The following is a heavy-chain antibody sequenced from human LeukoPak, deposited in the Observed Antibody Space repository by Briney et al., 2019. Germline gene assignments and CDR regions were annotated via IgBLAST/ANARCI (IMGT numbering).Heavy chain of an antibody. CDR3: ARHYYDSSGYYLAPPGGY. D-gene: IGHD3-22*01. CDR1: GYTFTSYY. V-gene: IGHV1-46*01. CDR2: INPSGGST. Sequence: ASEKVSCKASGYTFTSYYMHWVRQAPGQGLEWMGIINPSGGSTSYAQKFQGRVTMTRDTSTSTVYMELSSLRSEDTAVYYCARHYYDSSGYYLAPPGGYWGQGTLVTVSS. J-gene: IGHJ4*02.